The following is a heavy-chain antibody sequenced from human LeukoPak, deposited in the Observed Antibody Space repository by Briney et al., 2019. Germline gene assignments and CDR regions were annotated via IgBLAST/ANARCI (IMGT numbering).Heavy chain of an antibody. CDR3: ARIRDPYGYAHLDL. CDR2: ISGSSFYI. CDR1: GFIFSSCS. J-gene: IGHJ4*02. V-gene: IGHV3-21*01. D-gene: IGHD5-18*01. Sequence: GGSLRLSCAASGFIFSSCSMNWVRQAPGKGLEWVSSISGSSFYINYADSERGRFTISRDNAENSVYLQMSSLRDEDTAVYYCARIRDPYGYAHLDLWGQGTLVTVST.